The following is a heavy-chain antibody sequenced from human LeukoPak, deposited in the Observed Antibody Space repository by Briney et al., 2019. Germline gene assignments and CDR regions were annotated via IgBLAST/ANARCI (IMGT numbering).Heavy chain of an antibody. D-gene: IGHD3-22*01. V-gene: IGHV4-39*01. CDR1: GGSISSSSYY. CDR2: IYHSGST. J-gene: IGHJ4*02. CDR3: ARRDDSSGYHKIFDY. Sequence: PSETLSLTCTVSGGSISSSSYYWGWIRQPPGKGLEGIGSIYHSGSTYYNPSLKSRVTISIDTSKNQFYLKLSSLTAADTAVYFCARRDDSSGYHKIFDYWGPGTLVTVSS.